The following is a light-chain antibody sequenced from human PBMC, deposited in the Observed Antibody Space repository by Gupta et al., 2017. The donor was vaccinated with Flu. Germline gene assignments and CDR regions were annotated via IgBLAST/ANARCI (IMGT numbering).Light chain of an antibody. Sequence: GKTARITVGGNNIGSKSVHWYQQKPGQAPVLVVYDDSDRPSGIPERFSGSNSGNTATLTISRVEAGDEADYYCQVWDSSSDHPVFGGGTKLTVL. V-gene: IGLV3-21*03. CDR2: DDS. J-gene: IGLJ2*01. CDR3: QVWDSSSDHPV. CDR1: NIGSKS.